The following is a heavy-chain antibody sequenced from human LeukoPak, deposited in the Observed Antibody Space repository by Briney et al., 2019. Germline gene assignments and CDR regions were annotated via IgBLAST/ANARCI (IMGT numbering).Heavy chain of an antibody. CDR3: ARGGRGYSGYDQSLSDY. J-gene: IGHJ4*02. Sequence: GASVKVSCKASGYTFTGYYMHWVRQAPGQGLEWMGWINPNSGGTNYAQKFQGWVTMTRDTSISTAYMELSRLRSDDTAVYYCARGGRGYSGYDQSLSDYWGQGTLVTVSS. V-gene: IGHV1-2*04. CDR1: GYTFTGYY. D-gene: IGHD5-12*01. CDR2: INPNSGGT.